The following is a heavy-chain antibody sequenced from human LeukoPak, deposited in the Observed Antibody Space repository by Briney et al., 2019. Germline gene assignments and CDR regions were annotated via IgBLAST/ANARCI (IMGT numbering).Heavy chain of an antibody. CDR2: ISCDGSNK. Sequence: GGPLRLSCAASGFTFSSYGMHWVRQAPGKGLEWVAVISCDGSNKYYADSVKGRFTISRDNAKNTLYLQMNSLRAEDTAVYYCARDYGLGHWGQGTLVTVSS. D-gene: IGHD3-16*01. CDR1: GFTFSSYG. J-gene: IGHJ4*02. CDR3: ARDYGLGH. V-gene: IGHV3-30*03.